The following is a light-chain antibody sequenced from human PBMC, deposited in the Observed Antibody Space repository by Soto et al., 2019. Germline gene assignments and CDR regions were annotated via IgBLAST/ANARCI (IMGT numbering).Light chain of an antibody. CDR1: SSDVGIYNY. V-gene: IGLV2-14*01. CDR2: EVT. Sequence: QSARTKAASVSGAPGQWIAISCTGSSSDVGIYNYVSWYQQHPGKVPKLIIYEVTNRPSGVSNRFSGSKSGNTASLTISGLQAEDEADYYCSSYTTSSTRVFGTGTKVTVL. CDR3: SSYTTSSTRV. J-gene: IGLJ1*01.